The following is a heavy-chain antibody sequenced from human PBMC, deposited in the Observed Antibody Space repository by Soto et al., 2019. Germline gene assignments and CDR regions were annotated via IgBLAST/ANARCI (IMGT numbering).Heavy chain of an antibody. V-gene: IGHV3-9*01. CDR2: ISWNSGSI. Sequence: EVQLVESGGGLVQPGRSLRLSCAASGFTFDDYAMHWVRQAPGKGLEWVSGISWNSGSIGYADSVKGRFTISRDNAKNSLYLQMNSLRAEDTALYYCAKGVRAGIAAAEYDYWGQGTLVTVSS. CDR1: GFTFDDYA. D-gene: IGHD6-13*01. CDR3: AKGVRAGIAAAEYDY. J-gene: IGHJ4*02.